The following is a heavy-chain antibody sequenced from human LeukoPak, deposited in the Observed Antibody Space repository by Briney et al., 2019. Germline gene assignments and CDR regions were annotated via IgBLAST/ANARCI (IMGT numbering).Heavy chain of an antibody. CDR3: VRDHTSSYDY. CDR1: GYTFTDYY. CDR2: IGPKNGDA. Sequence: ASVKVSCKASGYTFTDYYIHCVRQAPGQGLEWMGWIGPKNGDAHYAQKFQGRLSMTRDTSITTAFIELSRLTSDDTAVYYCVRDHTSSYDYWGQGTLVTVSS. V-gene: IGHV1-2*02. J-gene: IGHJ4*02. D-gene: IGHD1-26*01.